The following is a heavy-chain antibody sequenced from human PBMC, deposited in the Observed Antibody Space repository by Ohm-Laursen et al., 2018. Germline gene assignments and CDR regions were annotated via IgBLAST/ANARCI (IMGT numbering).Heavy chain of an antibody. Sequence: SLRLSCAASGFTVNNNYMSWVRQAPGKGLEWVSVIHSGGNTYYVDSVKGRFTISRDNSKNTLYLQMNSLSDEDTAVYYCATAGPYSGDDYWGQGTLVNVSS. CDR3: ATAGPYSGDDY. J-gene: IGHJ4*02. CDR2: IHSGGNT. CDR1: GFTVNNNY. D-gene: IGHD6-25*01. V-gene: IGHV3-53*01.